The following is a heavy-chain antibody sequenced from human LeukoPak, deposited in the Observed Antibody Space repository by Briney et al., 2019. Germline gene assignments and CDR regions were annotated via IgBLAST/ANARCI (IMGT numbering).Heavy chain of an antibody. CDR3: ARATELETDTDDSSGLDY. Sequence: SETLSLTCAVYGGSFSVYYWSWIRQPPGKGLEWIGEINHSGSTNYNPSLKSRVTISVDTSKNQFSLKMSSVTAADTAVYYCARATELETDTDDSSGLDYWGQGTLVTVSS. V-gene: IGHV4-34*01. J-gene: IGHJ4*02. CDR1: GGSFSVYY. CDR2: INHSGST. D-gene: IGHD3-22*01.